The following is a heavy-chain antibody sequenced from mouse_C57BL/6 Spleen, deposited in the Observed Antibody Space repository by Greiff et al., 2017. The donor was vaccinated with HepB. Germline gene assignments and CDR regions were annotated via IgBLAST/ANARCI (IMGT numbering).Heavy chain of an antibody. D-gene: IGHD1-1*01. CDR2: IYPGSGNT. V-gene: IGHV1-76*01. Sequence: VKLMESGAELVRPGASVKLSCKASGYTFTDYYINWVKQRPGQGLEWIARIYPGSGNTYYNEKFKGKATLTAEKSSSTAYMQLSSLTSEDSAVYFCARRTTDHYWYFDVWGTGTTVTVSS. CDR3: ARRTTDHYWYFDV. J-gene: IGHJ1*03. CDR1: GYTFTDYY.